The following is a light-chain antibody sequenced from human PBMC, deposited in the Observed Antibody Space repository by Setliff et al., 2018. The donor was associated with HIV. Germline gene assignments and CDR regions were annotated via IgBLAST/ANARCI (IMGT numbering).Light chain of an antibody. CDR3: CSYVGSYSYV. Sequence: QSALTQPASVSGSPGQSITISCTGTSSDVGSYNLVSWYQQHPGKAPKLMIYEVSKRPSGVSNRFSGSKSGNTASLTISGLQAEDEADYYCCSYVGSYSYVFGSGTKVTVL. CDR2: EVS. V-gene: IGLV2-23*02. J-gene: IGLJ1*01. CDR1: SSDVGSYNL.